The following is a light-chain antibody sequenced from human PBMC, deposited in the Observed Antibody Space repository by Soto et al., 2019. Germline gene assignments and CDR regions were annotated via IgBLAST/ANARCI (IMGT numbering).Light chain of an antibody. CDR3: QQYNNWPLT. J-gene: IGKJ4*01. Sequence: IVLTQSPDTLSLSPGERATLSCRASQSVSSSQLVWYQQKPGQAPRLLIYAASSRATGIPDRFSGSGSGTDFTLTISSLQSEDFAVYYCQQYNNWPLTFGGGTKVEIK. V-gene: IGKV3D-20*02. CDR1: QSVSSSQ. CDR2: AAS.